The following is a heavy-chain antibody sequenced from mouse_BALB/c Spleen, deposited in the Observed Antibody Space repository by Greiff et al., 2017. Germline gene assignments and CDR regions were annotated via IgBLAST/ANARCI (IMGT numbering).Heavy chain of an antibody. J-gene: IGHJ2*01. CDR2: ISSGGGST. Sequence: EVQGVESGGGLVKPGGSLKLSCAASGFAFSSYDMSWVRQTPEKRLEWVAYISSGGGSTYYPDTVKGRFTISRDNAKNTLYLQMRSLKSEDTAMYYCARHKANWDQYYFDYWGQGTTLTVSS. CDR3: ARHKANWDQYYFDY. V-gene: IGHV5-12-1*01. D-gene: IGHD4-1*01. CDR1: GFAFSSYD.